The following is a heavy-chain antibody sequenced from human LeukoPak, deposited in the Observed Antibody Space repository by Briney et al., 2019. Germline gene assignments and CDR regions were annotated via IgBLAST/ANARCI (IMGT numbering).Heavy chain of an antibody. J-gene: IGHJ4*02. D-gene: IGHD2-2*01. CDR3: ARGPPYRCSSTSCYFVY. CDR2: INHSGST. CDR1: GGSFSGYY. V-gene: IGHV4-34*01. Sequence: SSETLSLTCAVYGGSFSGYYWSWTRQPPAKGLEWIGEINHSGSTNYNPSPKSRVTVSVDTSKNQFSLTLSSVTAADTAVYYCARGPPYRCSSTSCYFVYWGQGTLVTVSS.